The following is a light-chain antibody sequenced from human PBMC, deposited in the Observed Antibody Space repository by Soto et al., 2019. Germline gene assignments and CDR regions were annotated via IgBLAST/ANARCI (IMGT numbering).Light chain of an antibody. CDR2: DAY. CDR1: QSVSNY. Sequence: EIVLTQSPATLSLSPGERASLSCRASQSVSNYLAWYQQKPCQAPRLIIYDAYNRATDIPARFSGSGSGTDFTLTISSLEPEDFAVYYCQQRSNWPPFTXGQGTRLEI. CDR3: QQRSNWPPFT. V-gene: IGKV3-11*01. J-gene: IGKJ5*01.